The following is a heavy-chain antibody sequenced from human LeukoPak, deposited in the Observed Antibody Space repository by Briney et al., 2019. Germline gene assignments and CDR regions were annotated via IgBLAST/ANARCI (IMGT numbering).Heavy chain of an antibody. CDR2: IKQDGSEK. J-gene: IGHJ6*03. CDR3: ARDLPNYDLLTGDYYYYMDV. V-gene: IGHV3-7*01. D-gene: IGHD3-9*01. Sequence: HPGGSLRLSCAASGFTFSSYWMSWVRQAPGKGLEWVANIKQDGSEKYYVDSVKGRFTISRDNAKNSLYLQMNSLRAEDTAVYYCARDLPNYDLLTGDYYYYMDVWGKGTTVTISS. CDR1: GFTFSSYW.